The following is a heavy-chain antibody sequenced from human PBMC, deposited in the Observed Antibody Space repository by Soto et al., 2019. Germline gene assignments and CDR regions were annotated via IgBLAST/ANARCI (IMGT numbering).Heavy chain of an antibody. Sequence: GASLKVSCNASGYTCTSYGISWVLQAPGQGLEWMGWISAYNGNTNYAQKLQGRVTMTTDTSTSTAYMELRSLRSDDTAVYYCARDRDDYGDYGQEFAFDPWGQGTLVTVSS. J-gene: IGHJ5*02. D-gene: IGHD4-17*01. V-gene: IGHV1-18*01. CDR2: ISAYNGNT. CDR3: ARDRDDYGDYGQEFAFDP. CDR1: GYTCTSYG.